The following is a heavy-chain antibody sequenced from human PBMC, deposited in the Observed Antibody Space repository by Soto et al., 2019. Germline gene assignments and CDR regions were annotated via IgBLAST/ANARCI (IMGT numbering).Heavy chain of an antibody. CDR2: IHYSGST. Sequence: SETLSLTCTVSAGSISGYYLSWIRQPPGKELELIAYIHYSGSTYYNPSLKSRVTISIDTSKNQFSLKLSSVNAADTAVYYCAKVGRIAAAGTWFDPWGQGTLVTVYS. CDR1: AGSISGYY. D-gene: IGHD6-13*01. J-gene: IGHJ5*02. V-gene: IGHV4-59*01. CDR3: AKVGRIAAAGTWFDP.